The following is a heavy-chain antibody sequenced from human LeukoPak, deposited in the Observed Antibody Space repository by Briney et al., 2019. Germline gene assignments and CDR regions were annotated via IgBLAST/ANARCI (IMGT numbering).Heavy chain of an antibody. J-gene: IGHJ4*02. CDR1: GFTFSTYG. V-gene: IGHV3-33*01. Sequence: GRSLRLSCAASGFTFSTYGMHWVRQAPGKGLEWVAVIWYDGSNKYYADSAKGRFTISRDNSKNTLYLQMSSLRAEDTAVYYCARDLHPDTRPFFDYWGQGTLVTVSS. CDR2: IWYDGSNK. CDR3: ARDLHPDTRPFFDY.